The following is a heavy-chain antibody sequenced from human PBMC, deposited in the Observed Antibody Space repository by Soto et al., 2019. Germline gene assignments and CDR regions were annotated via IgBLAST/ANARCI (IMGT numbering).Heavy chain of an antibody. CDR2: ISSDGSNR. D-gene: IGHD3-3*01. V-gene: IGHV3-30*18. CDR3: AKPYFDFWSGSHYYQYGMDV. Sequence: QVQLVESGGGVVQPGKSLRLSCAASGFTFSNYGMHWVRQAPGKGLEWVAVISSDGSNRYYGDSVKGRFTISRDDSKNTLYLQMNSVRGEDTALYYCAKPYFDFWSGSHYYQYGMDVWGQGTTVTVSS. J-gene: IGHJ6*02. CDR1: GFTFSNYG.